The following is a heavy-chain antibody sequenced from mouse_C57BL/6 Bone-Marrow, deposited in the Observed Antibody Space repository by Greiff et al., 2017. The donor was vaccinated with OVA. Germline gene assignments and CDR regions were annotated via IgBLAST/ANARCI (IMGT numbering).Heavy chain of an antibody. Sequence: EVKLQESGGDLVKPGGSLKLSCAASGFTFSSYGMSWVRQTPDKRLEWVATISSGGSYTYYPDSVKGRFTISRDNAKNTLYLQMSSLKSEDTAMYYCARHVVTTDAMDYWGQGTSVTVSS. CDR3: ARHVVTTDAMDY. V-gene: IGHV5-6*01. J-gene: IGHJ4*01. CDR1: GFTFSSYG. CDR2: ISSGGSYT. D-gene: IGHD2-5*01.